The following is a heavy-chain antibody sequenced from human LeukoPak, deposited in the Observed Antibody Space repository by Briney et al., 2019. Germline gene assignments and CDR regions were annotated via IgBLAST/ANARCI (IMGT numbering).Heavy chain of an antibody. V-gene: IGHV3-23*01. CDR1: GLTFSSYA. J-gene: IGHJ3*02. CDR3: AKDRVFYGGAFDI. CDR2: ISGSGGST. Sequence: GGSLRLSCAASGLTFSSYAMSWVRQAPGKGLEWVSAISGSGGSTYYADSVKGRFTISRDNSKNTLYLQMNSLRAEDTAVYYCAKDRVFYGGAFDIWGQGTMVTVSS. D-gene: IGHD2/OR15-2a*01.